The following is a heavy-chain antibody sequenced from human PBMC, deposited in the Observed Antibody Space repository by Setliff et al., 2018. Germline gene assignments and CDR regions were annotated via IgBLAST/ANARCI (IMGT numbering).Heavy chain of an antibody. CDR1: GYTFTSYD. CDR2: MNPNSGNT. D-gene: IGHD3-3*01. J-gene: IGHJ6*02. CDR3: ARGLRDYNFWSGYLLDYYYYGMDV. V-gene: IGHV1-8*02. Sequence: RASVKVSCKASGYTFTSYDINWVRQATGQGLEWMGWMNPNSGNTGYAQKFQGRVTMTRNTSISTAYMELSSLRSEDTAVYYCARGLRDYNFWSGYLLDYYYYGMDVWGQGTTVTVSS.